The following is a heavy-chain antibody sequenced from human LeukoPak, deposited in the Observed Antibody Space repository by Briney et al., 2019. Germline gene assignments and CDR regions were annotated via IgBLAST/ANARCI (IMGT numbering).Heavy chain of an antibody. CDR3: ASFYGSGSYRFDP. Sequence: GGSLRLSCAASGFTFSNYDMHWVRQDPGKGLQWVAAISYDESNKFYVESVKGRFTISRDNSKNTLYLQMSSLRAEDTAMYYCASFYGSGSYRFDPWGQGTLVTVSS. V-gene: IGHV3-30*03. D-gene: IGHD3-10*01. CDR1: GFTFSNYD. J-gene: IGHJ5*02. CDR2: ISYDESNK.